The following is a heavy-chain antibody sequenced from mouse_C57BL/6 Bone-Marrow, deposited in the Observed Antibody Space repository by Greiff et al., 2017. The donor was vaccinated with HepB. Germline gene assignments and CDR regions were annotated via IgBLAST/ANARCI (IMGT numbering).Heavy chain of an antibody. CDR1: GYTFTSYW. D-gene: IGHD1-1*01. J-gene: IGHJ3*01. V-gene: IGHV1-50*01. CDR2: IDPSDSYT. CDR3: ARPSYYYGSRGGTWFAY. Sequence: QVQLQQPGAELVKPGASVKLSCKASGYTFTSYWMQWVKQRPGQGLEWIGEIDPSDSYTNYNQKFKGKATLTVDTSSITAYMQLSSLTSEDSAVYYCARPSYYYGSRGGTWFAYWGQGTLVTVSA.